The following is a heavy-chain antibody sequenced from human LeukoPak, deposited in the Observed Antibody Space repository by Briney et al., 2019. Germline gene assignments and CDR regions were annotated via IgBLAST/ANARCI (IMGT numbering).Heavy chain of an antibody. D-gene: IGHD5-12*01. CDR2: IRSKAYGGTT. J-gene: IGHJ4*02. CDR1: GFTFGDYA. V-gene: IGHV3-49*03. CDR3: TRDFPPDIVAGNDY. Sequence: HSGGSLRLSCTASGFTFGDYAMSWFRQAPGKGLEWVGFIRSKAYGGTTEYAASVKGRFTISRDDSKSIAYLQMNSLKTEDTAVYYCTRDFPPDIVAGNDYWGQGTLVTVSS.